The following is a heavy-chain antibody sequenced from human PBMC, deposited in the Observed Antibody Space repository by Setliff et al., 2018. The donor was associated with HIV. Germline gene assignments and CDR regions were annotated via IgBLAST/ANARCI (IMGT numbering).Heavy chain of an antibody. D-gene: IGHD3-10*01. V-gene: IGHV1-58*02. CDR1: GFSFTSSA. Sequence: SVKVSCKASGFSFTSSAIQWLRQARGQRLEWTGWIVVGSGNINYAQKFQERVTIIKDTSASTAFLEVRGLRSDDTAVYYCAADYYFASGLAAWGQGTLVTVSS. CDR2: IVVGSGNI. CDR3: AADYYFASGLAA. J-gene: IGHJ4*02.